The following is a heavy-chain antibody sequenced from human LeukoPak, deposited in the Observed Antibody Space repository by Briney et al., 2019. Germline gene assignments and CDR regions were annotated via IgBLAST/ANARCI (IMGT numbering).Heavy chain of an antibody. V-gene: IGHV4-39*07. Sequence: PSETLSLTCTVSGGSISSSSYYWGWIRQPPGKGLEWIGSIYYSGSTYYNPSLKSRVTISVDTSKNQFSLKLSSVTAADTAVYYCARARGSSTPYYYYYYYMDVWGKGTTVTVSS. CDR2: IYYSGST. CDR1: GGSISSSSYY. CDR3: ARARGSSTPYYYYYYYMDV. D-gene: IGHD1-26*01. J-gene: IGHJ6*03.